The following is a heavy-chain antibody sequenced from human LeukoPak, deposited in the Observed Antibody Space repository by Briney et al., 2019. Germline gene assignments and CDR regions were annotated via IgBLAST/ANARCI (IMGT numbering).Heavy chain of an antibody. J-gene: IGHJ6*03. CDR2: IHFSGST. Sequence: PSQTLSLTCTVSGGSISSHYWSWVRQPPRKALEWIGYIHFSGSTTYNPSLKSRVTISIDTSKNQFSLNLSSVTAADTAVYYCTREVGTGFQVNYYYYMDVWGKGTTVTVSS. CDR1: GGSISSHY. V-gene: IGHV4-59*11. CDR3: TREVGTGFQVNYYYYMDV. D-gene: IGHD2-2*01.